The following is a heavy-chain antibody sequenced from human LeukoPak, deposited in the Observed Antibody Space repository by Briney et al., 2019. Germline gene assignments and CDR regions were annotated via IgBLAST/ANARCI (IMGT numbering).Heavy chain of an antibody. CDR3: ARGGGTAMASDY. J-gene: IGHJ4*02. D-gene: IGHD5-18*01. CDR1: GYTFTSYY. CDR2: INPSGGNT. V-gene: IGHV1-46*01. Sequence: GASVKVSCKASGYTFTSYYMHWVRQAPGQGLEWMGIINPSGGNTSYAQKFQGRVTMTRDMSTSTVYMELSSLRSEDTAVYYCARGGGTAMASDYWGQGTLVTVSS.